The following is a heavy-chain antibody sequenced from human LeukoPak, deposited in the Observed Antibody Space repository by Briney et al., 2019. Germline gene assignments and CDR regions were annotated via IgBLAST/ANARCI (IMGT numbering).Heavy chain of an antibody. Sequence: SETLSLTCTVSAYFISSGYYWGWIRPTPGEGLEWIGSIYHSGSAYYNPSLKSRVTISVDTSKNRFSLNLRSVTAADTAVYYCTRERDNSSDYWGQGTLVTVSS. CDR3: TRERDNSSDY. CDR2: IYHSGSA. CDR1: AYFISSGYY. J-gene: IGHJ4*02. V-gene: IGHV4-38-2*02. D-gene: IGHD6-6*01.